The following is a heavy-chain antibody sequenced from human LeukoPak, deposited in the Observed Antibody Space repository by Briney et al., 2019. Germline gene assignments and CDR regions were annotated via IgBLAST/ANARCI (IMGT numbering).Heavy chain of an antibody. J-gene: IGHJ3*01. D-gene: IGHD3-22*01. CDR3: ARDGLFYHDNSGGDLT. Sequence: GASVRVSCKASGGTFRKYANSWVRQAPGQGLEWMGRIIPIHGTANYAQKFQGRVTITTDESTSTAYMELSSLRSEDTAIYYCARDGLFYHDNSGGDLTWGQGTMVTVSS. CDR2: IIPIHGTA. CDR1: GGTFRKYA. V-gene: IGHV1-69*11.